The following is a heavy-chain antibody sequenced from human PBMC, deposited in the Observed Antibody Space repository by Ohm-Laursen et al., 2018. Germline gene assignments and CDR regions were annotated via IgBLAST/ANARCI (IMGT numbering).Heavy chain of an antibody. CDR3: ARGGAETTKKQWLVENYYYGMDV. Sequence: SDTLSLTCAISGDSVSSNSATWNWIRQSPSRGLEWLGRTYYRSKWYNDYAVSVRSRITINPDTSENQFSLQLNSVTPENTAVYYCARGGAETTKKQWLVENYYYGMDVWGEGTTVTVSS. J-gene: IGHJ6*04. CDR1: GDSVSSNSAT. V-gene: IGHV6-1*01. CDR2: TYYRSKWYN. D-gene: IGHD6-19*01.